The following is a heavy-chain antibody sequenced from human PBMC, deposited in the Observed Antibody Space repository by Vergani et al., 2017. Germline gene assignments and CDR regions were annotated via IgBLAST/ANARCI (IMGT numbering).Heavy chain of an antibody. J-gene: IGHJ4*02. Sequence: QVQLQESGPGLVKPSETLSLTCTVSGYSISSGYYWGWIRQPPGKGLEWIGSIYHSGSTYYNPSLQRRVTISVDTSKNQFSLKLSSVTAADTAVYYCARDSGSYYPFDYWGQGTLVTVSS. V-gene: IGHV4-38-2*02. CDR3: ARDSGSYYPFDY. CDR2: IYHSGST. CDR1: GYSISSGYY. D-gene: IGHD1-26*01.